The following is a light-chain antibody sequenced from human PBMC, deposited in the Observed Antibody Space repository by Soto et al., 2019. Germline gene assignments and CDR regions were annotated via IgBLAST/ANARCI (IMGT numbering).Light chain of an antibody. CDR2: DAS. V-gene: IGKV3-11*01. Sequence: EIVLTQSPATLSLSPGERATLSCRASQSLSTYLAWYQQKPGQAPRLLIYDASNRATGIPARFSGSGSGTDFTLTISSLEPEDFAVFYCHQYGTSPPTFGPGTKVDIK. J-gene: IGKJ1*01. CDR3: HQYGTSPPT. CDR1: QSLSTY.